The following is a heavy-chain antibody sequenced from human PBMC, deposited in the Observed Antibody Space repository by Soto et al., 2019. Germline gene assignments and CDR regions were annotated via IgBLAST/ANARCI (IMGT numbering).Heavy chain of an antibody. CDR3: ARHYDSSGYYFY. Sequence: SEILSLTCTLSGGSISSYYWSWLRQPPGKGLEWIGYIYYSGSTNYNPSLKSRVTISVDTSKNQFSLKLSSVTAADTAVYYCARHYDSSGYYFYWGQGTLVTVSS. J-gene: IGHJ4*02. CDR1: GGSISSYY. CDR2: IYYSGST. V-gene: IGHV4-59*01. D-gene: IGHD3-22*01.